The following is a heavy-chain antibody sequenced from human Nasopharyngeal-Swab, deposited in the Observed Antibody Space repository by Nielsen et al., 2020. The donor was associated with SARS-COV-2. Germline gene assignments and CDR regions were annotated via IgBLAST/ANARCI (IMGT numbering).Heavy chain of an antibody. CDR3: ARGWVGYSGGFDC. Sequence: IRQPPGKGLDWIGYIYSTGSTDYNPSFKSRVTISIDTSKNQFSLKRTSVTAADTAVFYCARGWVGYSGGFDCWGQGTLVTVSS. J-gene: IGHJ4*02. D-gene: IGHD2-15*01. CDR2: IYSTGST. V-gene: IGHV4-59*01.